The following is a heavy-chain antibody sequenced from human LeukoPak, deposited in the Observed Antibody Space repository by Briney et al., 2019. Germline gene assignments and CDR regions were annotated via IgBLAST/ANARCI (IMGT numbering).Heavy chain of an antibody. CDR1: GFTFSDYY. D-gene: IGHD6-19*01. J-gene: IGHJ4*02. V-gene: IGHV3-23*01. CDR3: AKVIAVANVRYFDY. CDR2: ISGSGGST. Sequence: PGGSLRLSCAVSGFTFSDYYMSWVRQAPGKGLEWVSAISGSGGSTYYADSVKGRFTISRDNSKNTLYLQMNSLRAEDTAVYYCAKVIAVANVRYFDYWGQGTLVTVSS.